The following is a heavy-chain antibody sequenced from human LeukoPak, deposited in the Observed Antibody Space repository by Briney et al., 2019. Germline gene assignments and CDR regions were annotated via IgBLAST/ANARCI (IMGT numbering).Heavy chain of an antibody. V-gene: IGHV1-2*02. CDR3: ARDRVYCSGGSCYSPFDY. D-gene: IGHD2-15*01. CDR1: GYTFTGYY. Sequence: ASVKVSCKASGYTFTGYYMHWVRQAPGQGLEWMGWINPNSGGTNYAQKFQGRVTITADKSTSTAYMELSSLRSEDTAVYYCARDRVYCSGGSCYSPFDYWGQGTLVTVSS. CDR2: INPNSGGT. J-gene: IGHJ4*02.